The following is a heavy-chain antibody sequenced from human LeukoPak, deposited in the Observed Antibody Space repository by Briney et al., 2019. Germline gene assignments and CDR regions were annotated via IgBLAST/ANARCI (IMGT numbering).Heavy chain of an antibody. CDR2: IYYSGST. CDR1: GGSISSSSYY. Sequence: KTSETLSLTCTVSGGSISSSSYYWGWIRQPRGKGLEWIGSIYYSGSTYYNPSLKSRVTISVDTSKNQFSLKLSSVTAADTAVYYCATTTIRLGYWGQGTLVTVSS. J-gene: IGHJ4*02. CDR3: ATTTIRLGY. D-gene: IGHD1-26*01. V-gene: IGHV4-39*07.